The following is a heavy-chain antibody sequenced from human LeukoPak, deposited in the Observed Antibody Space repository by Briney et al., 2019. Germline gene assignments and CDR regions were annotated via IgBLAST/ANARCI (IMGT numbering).Heavy chain of an antibody. V-gene: IGHV4-59*08. Sequence: PSETLSLTCTVSGGSISSYYYSWIRQPPGKGLEWIGYISNSGSTNYNPSLKSRVTISVGTSKNQFSLKLSSVTAADTAAYYCARRAWNFDFWGQGTLVTVSS. CDR2: ISNSGST. CDR3: ARRAWNFDF. D-gene: IGHD1-1*01. CDR1: GGSISSYY. J-gene: IGHJ4*02.